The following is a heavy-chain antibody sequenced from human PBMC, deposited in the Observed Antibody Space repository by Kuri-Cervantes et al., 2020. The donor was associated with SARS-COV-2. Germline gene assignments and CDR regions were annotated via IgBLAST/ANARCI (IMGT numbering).Heavy chain of an antibody. CDR3: ARRTSGNFDL. V-gene: IGHV4-38-2*02. CDR1: GYSLRNGFF. Sequence: SETLSLTCTVSGYSLRNGFFWGWIRQPPGKGLEWIGSMFHGGHSYYNSSLRSRVTISVDTSKNQFSLNLTSVTATDTAIYYCARRTSGNFDLWGRGILVTVS. CDR2: MFHGGHS. J-gene: IGHJ2*01. D-gene: IGHD3-3*01.